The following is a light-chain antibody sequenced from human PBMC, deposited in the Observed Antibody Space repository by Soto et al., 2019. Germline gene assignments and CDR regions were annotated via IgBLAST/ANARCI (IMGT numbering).Light chain of an antibody. CDR2: DAS. CDR1: QSIGTW. V-gene: IGKV1-5*01. CDR3: QEYNSYPVS. Sequence: PATLSACVGDRITISCRARQSIGTWLAWYQQKPGKAPKLLIYDASTLESGVPSRFSGSGSGTEFTLTISSPQPEDVATYYCQEYNSYPVSFGQRTRMAI. J-gene: IGKJ5*01.